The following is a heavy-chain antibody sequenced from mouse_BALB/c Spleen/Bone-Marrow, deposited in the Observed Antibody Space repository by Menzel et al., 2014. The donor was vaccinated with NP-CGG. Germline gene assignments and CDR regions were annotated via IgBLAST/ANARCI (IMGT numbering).Heavy chain of an antibody. D-gene: IGHD1-1*01. V-gene: IGHV14-3*02. J-gene: IGHJ1*01. CDR3: ARYDPYYYDRGFDV. Sequence: EVQLQQSGAELVKPGASVKLSCTASGFNIKDTYMHWVKQRPEQGLEWIGRIDPANGNTKYDPKFQGKATITADTSSNTAYLQLSSLTSEDTSVYYCARYDPYYYDRGFDVWGAGTTVTVSS. CDR2: IDPANGNT. CDR1: GFNIKDTY.